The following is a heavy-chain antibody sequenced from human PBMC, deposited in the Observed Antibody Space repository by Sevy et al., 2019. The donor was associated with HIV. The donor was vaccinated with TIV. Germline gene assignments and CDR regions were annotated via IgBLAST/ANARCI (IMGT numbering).Heavy chain of an antibody. CDR1: GGSFSGYY. CDR2: INHTGST. Sequence: SETLSLTCAVYGGSFSGYYWNWIRQPPGKGLEWIGEINHTGSTNYNPSLKSRVTISVDTSKTQVSLKLSSVTAADTAIYYCARAPPIVVVPGAPNWFDPWGQGTLVTVSS. J-gene: IGHJ5*02. D-gene: IGHD2-2*01. V-gene: IGHV4-34*01. CDR3: ARAPPIVVVPGAPNWFDP.